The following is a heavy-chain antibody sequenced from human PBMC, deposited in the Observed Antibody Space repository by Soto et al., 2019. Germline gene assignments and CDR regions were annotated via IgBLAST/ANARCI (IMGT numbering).Heavy chain of an antibody. D-gene: IGHD3-22*01. Sequence: GGSLRLSCSGSGFTFGSYAMHWVRQAPGKGLEYVSAISSKGGSTYYADSVKGRFTISRDNSKQTLYPQMTSLRVEDTAIYYCVKGKYSSSGLLDWFDPWGQGTVVTVSS. CDR1: GFTFGSYA. V-gene: IGHV3-64D*06. CDR2: ISSKGGST. CDR3: VKGKYSSSGLLDWFDP. J-gene: IGHJ5*01.